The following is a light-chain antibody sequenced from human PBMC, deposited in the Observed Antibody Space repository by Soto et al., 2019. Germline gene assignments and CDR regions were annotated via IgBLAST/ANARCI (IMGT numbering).Light chain of an antibody. V-gene: IGLV2-23*01. CDR3: CSYAGSSTLV. CDR2: EGS. CDR1: SSDVGSYNL. Sequence: QSALTQPASVSGSPGQSITISCTGTSSDVGSYNLVSWYQQHPGKAPKLMIYEGSKWPSGVSDRFSGSKSGNTAFLTISGLRAEDEADYYCCSYAGSSTLVFGGGTKLTVL. J-gene: IGLJ2*01.